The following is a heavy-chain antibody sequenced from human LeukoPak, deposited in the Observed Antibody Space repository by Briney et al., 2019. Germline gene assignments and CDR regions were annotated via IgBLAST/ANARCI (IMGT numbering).Heavy chain of an antibody. D-gene: IGHD2-15*01. J-gene: IGHJ4*02. Sequence: SETLSLTCTVSGGSISSYYWSWIRQPPGKGLEWIGYVSYSGSTNYNSTLKSRVTISVDTSKNQFSLKLSSVTAADTAAYYCARGYCSGGTCYRTFFDYWGQGTLVTVSS. CDR1: GGSISSYY. V-gene: IGHV4-59*01. CDR2: VSYSGST. CDR3: ARGYCSGGTCYRTFFDY.